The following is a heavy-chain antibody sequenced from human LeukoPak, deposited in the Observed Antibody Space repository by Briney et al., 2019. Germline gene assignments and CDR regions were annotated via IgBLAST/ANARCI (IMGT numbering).Heavy chain of an antibody. CDR3: AKWGDYDVLTGYYVSDF. D-gene: IGHD3-9*01. CDR1: GFTFSNYA. V-gene: IGHV3-23*01. CDR2: IYGRSDNT. J-gene: IGHJ4*02. Sequence: GGSLRLSCAASGFTFSNYALYWVRQAPGLGLVWVSAIYGRSDNTYYADSVKGRFTLSRDSSKNTLYLQMNSLRAGDTAVYYCAKWGDYDVLTGYYVSDFWGQGTLVTVSS.